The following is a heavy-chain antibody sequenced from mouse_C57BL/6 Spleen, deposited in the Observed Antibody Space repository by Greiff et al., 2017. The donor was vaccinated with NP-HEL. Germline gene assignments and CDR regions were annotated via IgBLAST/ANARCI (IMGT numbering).Heavy chain of an antibody. V-gene: IGHV5-9-1*02. Sequence: EVKVEESGEGLVKPGGSLKLSCAASGFTFSSYAMSWVRQTPEKRLEWVAYISSGGDYIYYADTVKGRFTISRDNARNTLYLQMSSLKSEDTAMYYCTRDDYGSMDYWGQGTSVTVSS. J-gene: IGHJ4*01. D-gene: IGHD1-2*01. CDR1: GFTFSSYA. CDR3: TRDDYGSMDY. CDR2: ISSGGDYI.